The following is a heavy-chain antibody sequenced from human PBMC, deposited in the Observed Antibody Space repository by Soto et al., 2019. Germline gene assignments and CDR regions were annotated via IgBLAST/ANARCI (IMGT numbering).Heavy chain of an antibody. D-gene: IGHD1-7*01. CDR1: GFTFSSYD. V-gene: IGHV3-13*01. CDR2: IGTAGDT. CDR3: ARGFKDNWNYRLFDH. Sequence: GGSLRLSCAASGFTFSSYDMHWVRQATGKGLEWVSAIGTAGDTYYPGSVRGRFTISRENAKNSLYLQMNSLRAGDTAVYYCARGFKDNWNYRLFDHWGQGTLVTVSS. J-gene: IGHJ4*02.